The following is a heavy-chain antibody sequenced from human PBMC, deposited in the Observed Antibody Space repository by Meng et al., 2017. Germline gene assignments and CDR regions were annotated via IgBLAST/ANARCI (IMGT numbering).Heavy chain of an antibody. CDR2: INSDGSST. CDR1: GFTFSSYW. D-gene: IGHD3-3*01. CDR3: ARDPRDFWSGYYITWFDH. V-gene: IGHV3-74*01. Sequence: GGSLRLSCAASGFTFSSYWMHWVRQAPGKGLVWVSRINSDGSSTSYADSVKGRFTISRDNAKNTLYLQMNSLRAEDTAVYYCARDPRDFWSGYYITWFDHWGQGTLVTVSS. J-gene: IGHJ5*02.